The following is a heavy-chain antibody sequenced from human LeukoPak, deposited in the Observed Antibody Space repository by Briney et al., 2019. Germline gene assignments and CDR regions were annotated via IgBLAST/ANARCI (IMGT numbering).Heavy chain of an antibody. CDR2: IKSKTDGGTS. CDR3: ATDPGEWEPI. CDR1: GLTFTNAW. V-gene: IGHV3-15*01. J-gene: IGHJ3*02. Sequence: GGSLRLSCATSGLTFTNAWMSWFRQAPGKGLEWVGRIKSKTDGGTSDYAAPVQGRFTISRDDSKDTLYLQMNSLKIEDTAVYYCATDPGEWEPIWGQGTMVTVSS. D-gene: IGHD1-26*01.